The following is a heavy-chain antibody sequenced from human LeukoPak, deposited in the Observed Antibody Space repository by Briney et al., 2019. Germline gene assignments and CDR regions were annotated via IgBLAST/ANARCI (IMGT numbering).Heavy chain of an antibody. J-gene: IGHJ4*02. Sequence: GGSLRLSCAASGFTFSGSAMHWVRQASGKGLEWVSYISSSGSTIYYADSVKGRFTISRDNAKNSLYLQMNSLRAEDTAVYYCAGTYDSSGYHDFDYWGQGTLVTVSS. D-gene: IGHD3-22*01. CDR1: GFTFSGSA. CDR2: ISSSGSTI. CDR3: AGTYDSSGYHDFDY. V-gene: IGHV3-48*04.